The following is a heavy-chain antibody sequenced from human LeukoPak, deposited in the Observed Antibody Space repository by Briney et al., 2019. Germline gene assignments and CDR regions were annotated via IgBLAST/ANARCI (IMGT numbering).Heavy chain of an antibody. CDR3: ARATRYCSSTSCYPNYGMDV. J-gene: IGHJ6*02. Sequence: SETLSLTCTVSGGSISSGGYYWSWIRQHPGKGLEWIGYIYYSGSTYYNPSLKSRVTISVDTSKNQFSLKLSSVTAADTAVYYCARATRYCSSTSCYPNYGMDVWGQGTTVTVSS. D-gene: IGHD2-2*01. CDR2: IYYSGST. V-gene: IGHV4-31*03. CDR1: GGSISSGGYY.